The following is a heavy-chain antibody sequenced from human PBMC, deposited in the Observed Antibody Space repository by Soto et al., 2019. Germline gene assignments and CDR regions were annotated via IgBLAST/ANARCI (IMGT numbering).Heavy chain of an antibody. D-gene: IGHD5-18*01. CDR2: IYYSGST. J-gene: IGHJ4*02. CDR1: GGSISSGVYY. V-gene: IGHV4-61*08. Sequence: PSETLSLICAVSGGSISSGVYYWSWIRQPPGKGLEWIGYIYYSGSTNYNPSLKSRVTISVDTSKNQFSLKLSSVTAADTAVYYCARGGYSYGVTGYYFDYWGQGTLVTVSS. CDR3: ARGGYSYGVTGYYFDY.